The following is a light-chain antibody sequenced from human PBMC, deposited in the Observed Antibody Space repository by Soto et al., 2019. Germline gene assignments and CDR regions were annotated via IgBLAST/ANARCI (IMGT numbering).Light chain of an antibody. CDR2: DTS. V-gene: IGKV3-20*01. Sequence: EFVLTQSPGTLSLSPGERATLSCRASQSLTNSFIAWYQQRPGQAPRLLIYDTSSRASGIPDRFSGSGSGTDFTLTISRLETEDFAVFYCQHIYSPPHTFGQGTRLEI. CDR1: QSLTNSF. CDR3: QHIYSPPHT. J-gene: IGKJ5*01.